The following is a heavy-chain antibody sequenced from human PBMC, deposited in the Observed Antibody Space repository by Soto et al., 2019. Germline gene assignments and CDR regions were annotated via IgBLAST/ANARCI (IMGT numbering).Heavy chain of an antibody. J-gene: IGHJ4*02. CDR2: FNPILSFS. Sequence: QVQLVQSGAEVKKPGSSVKVSCKASGDTFNFYTINWVRQAPGLGLEWMGRFNPILSFSNSALKVQGRVTLTADKSTSTASMVLSSLRSEDTAIYYCATSFGSASRAFDYWGQGALVTVSS. V-gene: IGHV1-69*02. CDR3: ATSFGSASRAFDY. CDR1: GDTFNFYT. D-gene: IGHD3-10*01.